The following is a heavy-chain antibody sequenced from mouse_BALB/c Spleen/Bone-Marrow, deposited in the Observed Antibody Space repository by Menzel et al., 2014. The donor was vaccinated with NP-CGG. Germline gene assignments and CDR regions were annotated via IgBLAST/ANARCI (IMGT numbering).Heavy chain of an antibody. CDR3: ASYYYGRWFTY. Sequence: EVKLVESGAELVKPGALVKLSCTASGFNIKDPYMHWVKQRPEQGLEWIGRIGPANGNTKYDPKFQGKATITADTSSNTAYLQLSSLTSEDTAVYYCASYYYGRWFTYWGQGTLVTVSA. CDR1: GFNIKDPY. V-gene: IGHV14-3*02. J-gene: IGHJ3*01. D-gene: IGHD1-1*01. CDR2: IGPANGNT.